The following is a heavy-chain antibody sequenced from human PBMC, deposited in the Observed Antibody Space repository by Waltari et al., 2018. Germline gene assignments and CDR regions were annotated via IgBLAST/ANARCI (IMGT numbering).Heavy chain of an antibody. CDR3: ARLPTKYYDSLGWGFFDQ. D-gene: IGHD3-22*01. CDR1: GDSLSDDH. Sequence: HVQLQESGPGLVKPSETLSLTCTVAGDSLSDDHWTWIRQAPGKGLEWIAYLRNTGSTKRNPSLESRVTISADTSKKQFTLRLTSVTAADTAVYYCARLPTKYYDSLGWGFFDQWGQGILVTVSS. CDR2: LRNTGST. J-gene: IGHJ4*02. V-gene: IGHV4-59*08.